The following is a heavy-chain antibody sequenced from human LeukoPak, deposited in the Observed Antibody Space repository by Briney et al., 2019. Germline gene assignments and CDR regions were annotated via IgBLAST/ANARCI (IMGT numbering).Heavy chain of an antibody. V-gene: IGHV1-2*02. D-gene: IGHD1-26*01. CDR1: GYTFTGYY. J-gene: IGHJ4*02. CDR3: AREAPLNPGAHFDY. Sequence: ASVKVSCKASGYTFTGYYMHWVRQAPGQGLEWMGWINPNSGGTSYAQKFQGRVTMTRDTSISTAYMELSKLRSDDTAVYYCAREAPLNPGAHFDYWGQGTLVTVSS. CDR2: INPNSGGT.